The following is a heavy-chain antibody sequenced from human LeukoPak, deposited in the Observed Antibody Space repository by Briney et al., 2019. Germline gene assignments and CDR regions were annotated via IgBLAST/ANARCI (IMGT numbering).Heavy chain of an antibody. Sequence: PGGSLRLSCAASGFTFSNYWMHWVRQAPGKGLVWVSRINSDARSTSYADSVKGRFTISRDNAKNTLYLQMNSLRAEDTAVYYCAKEALMTFDYWGQGTLVTVSS. CDR1: GFTFSNYW. CDR2: INSDARST. J-gene: IGHJ4*02. V-gene: IGHV3-74*01. CDR3: AKEALMTFDY.